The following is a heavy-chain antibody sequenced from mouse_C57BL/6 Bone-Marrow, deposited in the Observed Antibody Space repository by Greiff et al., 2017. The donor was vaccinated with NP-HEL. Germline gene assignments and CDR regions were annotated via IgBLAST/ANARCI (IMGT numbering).Heavy chain of an antibody. CDR1: GYTFTSYW. D-gene: IGHD1-1*01. CDR3: AGYTTVGCDV. CDR2: INPSSGYT. V-gene: IGHV1-7*01. J-gene: IGHJ1*03. Sequence: VQLQESGAELAKPGASVKLSCKASGYTFTSYWMHWVKQRPGQGLEWIGYINPSSGYTKYNQKLKDKATLTADKTSSTDYMQLSSLTYEDSAVYYCAGYTTVGCDVWGTGTTVTVSS.